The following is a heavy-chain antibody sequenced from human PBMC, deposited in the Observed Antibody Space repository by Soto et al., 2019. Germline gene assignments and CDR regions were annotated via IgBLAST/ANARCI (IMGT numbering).Heavy chain of an antibody. V-gene: IGHV1-24*01. Sequence: QVQLVQSGAEVKKPGASVKVSCKVSGYTLTELSMHWVRQAPGKGLEWMGGFDPEDGETIYAQKFRGRVTMTEDTSTDTAYMELSSLRSEDTAVYYCATGPRGGIAVAGTGYYWGQGTLVTVSS. D-gene: IGHD6-19*01. CDR1: GYTLTELS. CDR2: FDPEDGET. CDR3: ATGPRGGIAVAGTGYY. J-gene: IGHJ4*02.